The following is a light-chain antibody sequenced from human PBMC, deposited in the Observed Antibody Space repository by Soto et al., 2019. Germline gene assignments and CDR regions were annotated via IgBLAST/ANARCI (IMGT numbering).Light chain of an antibody. V-gene: IGKV1-5*03. J-gene: IGKJ1*01. CDR2: KAS. Sequence: DVQIPQYPSTLSASVGDRVTSTCRGSQRISSSLAWYQQKPGKAPKLLIYKASNLEGGVPSRFSGSGSGTEFTLTISSLRPDDFATYYCQQYHNYAYTFGQGTKVDIK. CDR3: QQYHNYAYT. CDR1: QRISSS.